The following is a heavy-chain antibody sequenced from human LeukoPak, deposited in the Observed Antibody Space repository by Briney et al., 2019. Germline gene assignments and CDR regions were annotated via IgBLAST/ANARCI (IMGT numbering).Heavy chain of an antibody. V-gene: IGHV3-74*01. J-gene: IGHJ4*02. D-gene: IGHD3-10*01. CDR2: INSDGSST. CDR3: ARRTTFGDYFDY. CDR1: GFTFSSYW. Sequence: PGGSLRLSCAASGFTFSSYWMHWVRQAPGKGLVWVSRINSDGSSTSYADSVKGRFTISRDNAKNTLYLQMNSLRAEDTAVYYCARRTTFGDYFDYWGQGTLVTVSS.